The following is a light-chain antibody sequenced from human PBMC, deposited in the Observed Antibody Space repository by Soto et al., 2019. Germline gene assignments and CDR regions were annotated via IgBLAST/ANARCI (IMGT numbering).Light chain of an antibody. CDR3: QQYHNWPFT. V-gene: IGKV3-15*01. CDR1: QSISSN. Sequence: EIVMTQSRATLSVSPGERATLSCRASQSISSNLAWYQQKPGQDPRLLNYGASTRATCIPATFSGSGSGTEFTLTISSLQSEDFAVYYCQQYHNWPFTFGPGTKVDIK. CDR2: GAS. J-gene: IGKJ3*01.